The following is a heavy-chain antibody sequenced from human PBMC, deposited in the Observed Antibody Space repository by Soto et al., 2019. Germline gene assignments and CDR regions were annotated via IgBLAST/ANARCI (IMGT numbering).Heavy chain of an antibody. J-gene: IGHJ1*01. CDR1: GGTFSSYT. Sequence: QVQLVQSGAEVKKPGSSVKVSCKASGGTFSSYTISWVRQAPGQGLEWMGRIIPILGIANYAQKFQGRVTITADKSTSTADMELSSQISKDTAVYYCARDETSVTTSLIYFQHWGQGTLVTVSS. CDR3: ARDETSVTTSLIYFQH. CDR2: IIPILGIA. D-gene: IGHD4-17*01. V-gene: IGHV1-69*08.